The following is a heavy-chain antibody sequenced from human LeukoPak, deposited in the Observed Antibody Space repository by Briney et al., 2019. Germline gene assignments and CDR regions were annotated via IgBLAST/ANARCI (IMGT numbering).Heavy chain of an antibody. CDR2: IKQDGTEK. CDR3: TRDTGCPGGTCYSFYDY. CDR1: GFTFSNYW. Sequence: GGSLRLSCAASGFTFSNYWMTWVRQAPGKGLEWVANIKQDGTEKYYVDSVKGRFTISRDNAENPLYLQMNSLRAEDTAVYYCTRDTGCPGGTCYSFYDYWGQGTLVTVSS. D-gene: IGHD2-15*01. V-gene: IGHV3-7*01. J-gene: IGHJ4*02.